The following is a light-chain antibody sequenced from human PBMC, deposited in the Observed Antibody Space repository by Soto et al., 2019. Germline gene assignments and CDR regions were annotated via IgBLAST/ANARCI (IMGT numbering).Light chain of an antibody. J-gene: IGKJ4*01. CDR1: QSVRSN. CDR2: DAS. V-gene: IGKV3-15*01. CDR3: QQYNNWPPLT. Sequence: EILMTQSPATLSVSPGERATLSCRASQSVRSNLAWYQQKPGQAPRLLIYDASTRATGVPARFSGSGSGTDFTLIISGLQSEDFAVYYCQQYNNWPPLTFGGGTKVEIK.